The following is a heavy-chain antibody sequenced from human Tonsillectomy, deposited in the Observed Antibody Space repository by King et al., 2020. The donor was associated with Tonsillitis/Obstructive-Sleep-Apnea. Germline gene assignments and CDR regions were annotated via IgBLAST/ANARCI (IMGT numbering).Heavy chain of an antibody. J-gene: IGHJ6*02. V-gene: IGHV3-30*18. Sequence: VQLVESGGGVVQPGRSLRLSCAASGFTFSTYGMHWFRQAPGKGLEWVAVISYDGSNKYYADSVKGRFTISRDNSKNTLYVQMNSLRAEDTAVYYCAKGVVALHYYYGMDVWGQGTTVTVSS. CDR3: AKGVVALHYYYGMDV. CDR1: GFTFSTYG. CDR2: ISYDGSNK. D-gene: IGHD5-12*01.